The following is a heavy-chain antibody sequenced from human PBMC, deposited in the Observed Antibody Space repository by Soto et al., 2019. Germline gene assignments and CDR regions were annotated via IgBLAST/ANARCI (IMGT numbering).Heavy chain of an antibody. CDR3: ATSTRSLREESV. CDR2: ISAYTGNT. D-gene: IGHD3-10*01. V-gene: IGHV1-18*01. J-gene: IGHJ4*02. CDR1: GYTFTSYG. Sequence: QFQLVQSGAEVKKPGASVKVSCKASGYTFTSYGISWVRQASGQGLEWRGWISAYTGNTNYAQKLQGRVNMTTDTSMSTAYMELRSLRSDDTAEYYCATSTRSLREESVRGQGTLVTASS.